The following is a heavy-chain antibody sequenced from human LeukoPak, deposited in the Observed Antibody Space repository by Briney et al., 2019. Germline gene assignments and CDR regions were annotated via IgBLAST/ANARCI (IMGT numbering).Heavy chain of an antibody. V-gene: IGHV3-30-3*01. Sequence: GRSLRLSCAASGFTFSSYAMHWVRQAPGKGLEWVAVISYDGSNKYYADSVNGRFTISRDNSKNTLYLQMNSLRAEDTAVYYCARDLAIRGELLYYYYGMDVWGQGTTVTVSS. CDR3: ARDLAIRGELLYYYYGMDV. D-gene: IGHD1-26*01. CDR2: ISYDGSNK. J-gene: IGHJ6*02. CDR1: GFTFSSYA.